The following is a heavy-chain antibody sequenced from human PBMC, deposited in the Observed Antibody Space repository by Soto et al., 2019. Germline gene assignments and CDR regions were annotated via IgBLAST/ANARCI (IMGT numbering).Heavy chain of an antibody. D-gene: IGHD3-10*01. CDR3: MIEYYGYPKY. CDR1: GGSLSSFY. V-gene: IGHV4-4*07. J-gene: IGHJ1*01. Sequence: SETLSLTCTVSGGSLSSFYWSWIRQPAGKGLEWIGRMYTTGSTNYNPSLKSRVTMSVDTSKNHFSLTLTSVTAADTAVYYCMIEYYGYPKYWGQGTLVTVYS. CDR2: MYTTGST.